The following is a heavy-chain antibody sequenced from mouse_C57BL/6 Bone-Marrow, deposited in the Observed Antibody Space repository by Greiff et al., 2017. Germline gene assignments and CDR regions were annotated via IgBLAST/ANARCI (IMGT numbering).Heavy chain of an antibody. CDR1: GYTFTTYP. CDR3: ARGGIYYSKEGAMDY. Sequence: QVQLQQSGAELVKPGASVKMSCTASGYTFTTYPIAWMKQTHGKSLEWIGNFHPYNDDTKYNEKFKGKVTLTVEKSSSTVYLELSRLTSDDSAVYYCARGGIYYSKEGAMDYWGQGTSVTVSS. D-gene: IGHD2-5*01. V-gene: IGHV1-47*01. J-gene: IGHJ4*01. CDR2: FHPYNDDT.